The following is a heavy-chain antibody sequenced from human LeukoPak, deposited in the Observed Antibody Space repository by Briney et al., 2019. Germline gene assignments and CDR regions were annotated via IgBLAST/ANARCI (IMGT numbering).Heavy chain of an antibody. V-gene: IGHV3-23*01. CDR3: AKDSLMVRGVRDY. Sequence: GGSLRLSCAASGFTFSSYAMSWVRQAPGKGLEWVSAISGSGGSTYYADSVKGRFTISRDNSKNTLYLQMNSLRAEDTAVYYRAKDSLMVRGVRDYWGQGTLVTVSS. J-gene: IGHJ4*02. CDR2: ISGSGGST. CDR1: GFTFSSYA. D-gene: IGHD3-10*01.